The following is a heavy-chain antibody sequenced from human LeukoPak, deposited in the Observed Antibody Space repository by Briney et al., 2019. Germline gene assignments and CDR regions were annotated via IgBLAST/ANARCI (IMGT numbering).Heavy chain of an antibody. CDR1: GFTFSDYY. CDR2: ISGRSTTI. D-gene: IGHD4-23*01. Sequence: GGSLRLSCAASGFTFSDYYMSWTRQAPGKGLEWVSYISGRSTTIYNADSVKGRFTISRDNAKNSLYLQMNSLRAEDTAVYYCARDSGYSGNSGYFDYWGQGTLVTVSS. J-gene: IGHJ4*02. V-gene: IGHV3-11*04. CDR3: ARDSGYSGNSGYFDY.